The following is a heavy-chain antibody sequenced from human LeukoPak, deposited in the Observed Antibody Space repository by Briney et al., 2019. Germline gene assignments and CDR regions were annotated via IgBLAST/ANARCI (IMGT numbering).Heavy chain of an antibody. CDR2: IWYDGSNK. J-gene: IGHJ4*02. CDR1: GFTFSSYG. CDR3: ARDRMVPATAKFDH. V-gene: IGHV3-33*01. D-gene: IGHD2-2*01. Sequence: GGSLRLSCAASGFTFSSYGMHWVRQAPGKGLEWVAVIWYDGSNKYYADSVKGRFTISRDNSKNTLYLQMNSLRAEDTAVYYCARDRMVPATAKFDHWGQGTLVTVSS.